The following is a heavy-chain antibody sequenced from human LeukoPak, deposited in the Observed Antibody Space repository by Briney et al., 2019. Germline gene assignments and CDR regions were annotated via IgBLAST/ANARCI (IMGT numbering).Heavy chain of an antibody. J-gene: IGHJ4*02. D-gene: IGHD3-22*01. CDR1: GYTFTSYY. CDR3: ARGASYYYDNSGYWPDY. Sequence: ASVKVSCKASGYTFTSYYMHWVRQAPGQGLEWMGIINPSGGSTSYAQKFQGRVTMTRDTSTSTVYTELSSLRSEDTAVDYCARGASYYYDNSGYWPDYWGQGTLVTVSS. CDR2: INPSGGST. V-gene: IGHV1-46*01.